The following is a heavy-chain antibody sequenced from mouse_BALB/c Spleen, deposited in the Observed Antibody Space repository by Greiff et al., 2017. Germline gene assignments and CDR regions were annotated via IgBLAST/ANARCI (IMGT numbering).Heavy chain of an antibody. V-gene: IGHV5-6-5*01. CDR3: ARHCPYYDYDEGFAY. CDR2: ISSGGST. D-gene: IGHD2-4*01. J-gene: IGHJ3*01. CDR1: GFTFSSYA. Sequence: EVKLVESGGGLVKPGGSLKLSCAASGFTFSSYAMSWVRQTPEKRLEWVASISSGGSTYYPDSVKGRFTISRVNARNILYLQMSSLRSEDTAMYYCARHCPYYDYDEGFAYWGQGTLVTVSA.